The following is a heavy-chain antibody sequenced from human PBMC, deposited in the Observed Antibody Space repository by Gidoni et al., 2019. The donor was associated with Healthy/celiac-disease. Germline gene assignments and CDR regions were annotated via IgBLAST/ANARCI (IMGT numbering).Heavy chain of an antibody. D-gene: IGHD6-13*01. CDR3: ARSTRIAAAGIWFDP. CDR1: GGSFSGYY. Sequence: QAQLQQRGAGLLKLSDTLSLTCAVYGGSFSGYYWSWIRQPPGKGLEWIGELNHSGSTNYNPSLKSRVTISVDTSKNQFSLKLSSVTAADTAVYYCARSTRIAAAGIWFDPWGQGALVTVSS. V-gene: IGHV4-34*01. CDR2: LNHSGST. J-gene: IGHJ5*02.